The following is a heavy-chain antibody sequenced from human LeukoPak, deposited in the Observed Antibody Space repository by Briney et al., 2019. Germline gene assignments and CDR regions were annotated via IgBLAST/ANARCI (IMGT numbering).Heavy chain of an antibody. D-gene: IGHD3-22*01. CDR2: IWYDGSNK. J-gene: IGHJ4*02. Sequence: PGGSLRLSCAASGFTFSSYGMHWVRQAPGKGLEWVAVIWYDGSNKYYADSVKGRFTISRDNSENTLYLQMNSLRAEDTAVYYCARDYYDSSGVDYWGQGTLVTVSS. V-gene: IGHV3-33*01. CDR3: ARDYYDSSGVDY. CDR1: GFTFSSYG.